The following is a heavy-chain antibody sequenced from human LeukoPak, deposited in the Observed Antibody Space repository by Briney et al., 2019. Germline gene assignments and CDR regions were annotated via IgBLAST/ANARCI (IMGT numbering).Heavy chain of an antibody. CDR3: AKPNRGFYYGSGSPSWNYYYSMDV. CDR1: GFTFDDYA. V-gene: IGHV3-9*01. J-gene: IGHJ6*02. CDR2: ISWNSGSI. Sequence: GGSLRLSCAASGFTFDDYAMHWVRQAPGKGLEWVSGISWNSGSIGYADSVKGRFTISRDNAKNSLYLQMNSLRAEDTAVYYCAKPNRGFYYGSGSPSWNYYYSMDVWGQGTTVTVSS. D-gene: IGHD3-10*01.